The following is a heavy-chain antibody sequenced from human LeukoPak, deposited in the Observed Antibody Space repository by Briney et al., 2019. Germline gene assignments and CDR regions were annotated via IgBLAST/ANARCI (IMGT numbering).Heavy chain of an antibody. CDR2: MGGSGATT. CDR3: GKIRLEDSATGY. CDR1: GFSFSAYG. Sequence: GGSLRLSCAASGFSFSAYGMNWVRQAPGKGLEWVSAMGGSGATTYYADSVRGRFTISRDNSKNTMYLQMSSLRAEDTAIYYCGKIRLEDSATGYWGQGTLVTVSS. D-gene: IGHD2-15*01. V-gene: IGHV3-23*01. J-gene: IGHJ4*02.